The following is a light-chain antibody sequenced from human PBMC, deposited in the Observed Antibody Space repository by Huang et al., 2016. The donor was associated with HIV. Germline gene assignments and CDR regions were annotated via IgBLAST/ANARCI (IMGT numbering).Light chain of an antibody. CDR2: AAS. Sequence: EIVMTQSPATLSVSPGEGATLSCRASQSVSSNLAWYQQKGGQAPRLLIYAASTRATGIPARFSGSGSGTEFTLTISSLQSEDFAVYYCQQYNSWPPLTFGGGTKVEIK. J-gene: IGKJ4*01. CDR3: QQYNSWPPLT. CDR1: QSVSSN. V-gene: IGKV3-15*01.